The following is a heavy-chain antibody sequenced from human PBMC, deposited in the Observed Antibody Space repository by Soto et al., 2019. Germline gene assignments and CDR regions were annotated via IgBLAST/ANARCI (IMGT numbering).Heavy chain of an antibody. Sequence: PGWSMRLSCAASGFTFNSYAMTWVRQAPGKGLEWVSAISYSGASTYYADSVKGRFTISRDSSENTLSLQMNSLRVDDKAVYYCARTRGYSDYDLDYWGQGTLVTVSS. CDR3: ARTRGYSDYDLDY. V-gene: IGHV3-23*01. CDR2: ISYSGAST. CDR1: GFTFNSYA. D-gene: IGHD5-12*01. J-gene: IGHJ4*02.